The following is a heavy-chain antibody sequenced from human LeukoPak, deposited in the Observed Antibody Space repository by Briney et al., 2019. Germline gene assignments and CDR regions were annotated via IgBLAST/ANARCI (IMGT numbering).Heavy chain of an antibody. CDR2: ISSSSTI. D-gene: IGHD3-22*01. V-gene: IGHV3-48*04. CDR3: TRTYYYDSIDYFDY. J-gene: IGHJ4*02. Sequence: GGSLRLSCAASGFTFSSYSMNWVRQAPGKGLEWVSFISSSSTIYYADSVKGRFTISRDNAKNTLYLQMNSLRAEDTAVYYCTRTYYYDSIDYFDYWGQGALVTVSS. CDR1: GFTFSSYS.